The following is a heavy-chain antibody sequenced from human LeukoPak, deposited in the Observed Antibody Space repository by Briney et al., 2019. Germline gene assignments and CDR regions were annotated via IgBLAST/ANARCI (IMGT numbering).Heavy chain of an antibody. Sequence: GGSLRLSCAASGFTVSSNYMSWVRQAPGKGLEWVSVIYSGGSTYYADSVKGRFTISRDNSKNTLYLQMNSLRAEDTAVYYCARSIAARRIFDYWGQGTLVTVSS. V-gene: IGHV3-53*01. CDR3: ARSIAARRIFDY. CDR1: GFTVSSNY. D-gene: IGHD6-6*01. J-gene: IGHJ4*02. CDR2: IYSGGST.